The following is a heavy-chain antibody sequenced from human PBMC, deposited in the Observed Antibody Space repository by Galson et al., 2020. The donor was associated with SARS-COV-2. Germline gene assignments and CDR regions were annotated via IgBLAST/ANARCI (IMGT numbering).Heavy chain of an antibody. CDR1: GGSISSRSYY. V-gene: IGHV4-39*01. D-gene: IGHD3-10*01. CDR3: ARHRSGGGLLQRADDAFDI. J-gene: IGHJ3*02. Sequence: LEILSLTCTVSGGSISSRSYYWGWIRQPPGKGPDWIGSIHYSGSTYYNPSRKSRVTISVDTSKNQFSLKLSSVTAADTAVYYCARHRSGGGLLQRADDAFDIWGQGTIVTVSS. CDR2: IHYSGST.